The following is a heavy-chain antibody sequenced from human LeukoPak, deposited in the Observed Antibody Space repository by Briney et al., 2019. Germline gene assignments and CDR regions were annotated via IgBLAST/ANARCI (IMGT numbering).Heavy chain of an antibody. CDR2: IYRGGTT. J-gene: IGHJ5*02. V-gene: IGHV3-53*01. CDR3: ARVLSVSDCDT. CDR1: GFTVSSNY. Sequence: GGSLRLSCAASGFTVSSNYMSWVRQAPGKGLEWVSVIYRGGTTYYASSVKGRFTISRDNSKNTLYLQMISLRGEDTAVYYCARVLSVSDCDTWGQGTLVTVSS. D-gene: IGHD2/OR15-2a*01.